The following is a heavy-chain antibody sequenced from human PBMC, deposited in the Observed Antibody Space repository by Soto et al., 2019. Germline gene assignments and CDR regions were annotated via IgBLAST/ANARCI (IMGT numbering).Heavy chain of an antibody. V-gene: IGHV4-39*07. CDR2: MYYSGTT. J-gene: IGHJ6*02. D-gene: IGHD3-16*01. Sequence: PSETLSLTCTVSGGSISSSNYFWGWIRQPPGKGLEWIGSMYYSGTTYYNPSLKSRVTISVDTSKNQFSLKLSSVTAADTAVYYCARDRSWGNYGMDVWGQGTTVTVSS. CDR1: GGSISSSNYF. CDR3: ARDRSWGNYGMDV.